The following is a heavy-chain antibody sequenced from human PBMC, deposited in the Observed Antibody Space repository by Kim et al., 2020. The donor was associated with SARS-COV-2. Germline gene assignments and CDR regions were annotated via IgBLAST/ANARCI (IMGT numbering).Heavy chain of an antibody. J-gene: IGHJ4*02. Sequence: PSLKSRVTISVDTSKNQFALKLSSVTAADTAVYYCARDGGVAAAGKGFDYWGQGTLVTVSS. CDR3: ARDGGVAAAGKGFDY. V-gene: IGHV4-59*01. D-gene: IGHD6-13*01.